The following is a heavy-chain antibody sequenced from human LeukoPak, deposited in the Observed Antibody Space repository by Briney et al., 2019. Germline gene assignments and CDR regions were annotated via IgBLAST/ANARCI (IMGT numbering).Heavy chain of an antibody. CDR3: ARARDSSGWPRRRPNWFDP. Sequence: SETLSLTCTVSGGSISSSSYYWGWIRQPPGKGLEWIGSIYYSGSTYYNPSLKSRVTISVDTSKNQFSLKLSSVTAADTAVYYCARARDSSGWPRRRPNWFDPWGQGTLVTVSS. J-gene: IGHJ5*02. V-gene: IGHV4-39*07. CDR2: IYYSGST. CDR1: GGSISSSSYY. D-gene: IGHD6-19*01.